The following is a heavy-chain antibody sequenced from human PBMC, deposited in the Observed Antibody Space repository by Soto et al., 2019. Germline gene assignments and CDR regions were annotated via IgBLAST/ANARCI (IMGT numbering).Heavy chain of an antibody. CDR1: GVSVRSYT. D-gene: IGHD2-21*02. CDR3: ARDGMTTGDT. V-gene: IGHV4-4*07. J-gene: IGHJ4*02. CDR2: VFSSVSA. Sequence: SETLSLTCIVSGVSVRSYTWSWVRQPANRGLEWIGRVFSSVSATYNPYLKSRVSISMDTPQNRISLKLDSVTAADAGVYFCARDGMTTGDTWGPGTLVTVSS.